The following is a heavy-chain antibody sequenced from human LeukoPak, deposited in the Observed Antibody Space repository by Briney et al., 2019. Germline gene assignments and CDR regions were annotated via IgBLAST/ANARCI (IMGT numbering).Heavy chain of an antibody. Sequence: SETLSLTCTVSGVSISSSNSYWGWIRQPPGKGLEWIGSIYYSGNTYYNASLKSQVSISIDTSKNQFSLKLSSVTAADTAVYYCARVGTVVTSSPLFDYWGQGTLVTVSS. J-gene: IGHJ4*02. V-gene: IGHV4-39*07. CDR3: ARVGTVVTSSPLFDY. CDR1: GVSISSSNSY. D-gene: IGHD4-23*01. CDR2: IYYSGNT.